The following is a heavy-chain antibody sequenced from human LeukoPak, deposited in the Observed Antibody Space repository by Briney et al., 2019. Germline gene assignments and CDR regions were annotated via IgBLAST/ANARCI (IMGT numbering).Heavy chain of an antibody. V-gene: IGHV3-30*02. Sequence: PGGSLRLSCAASGFTFSSYVMHWVRQAPGKGLEWVTFIRYDGSNKYYADSVKGRFTISRDNSKNTLYLQMNSLRPEDTAVYYCARGSPVSDIVVVPATIPFAYWGQGTLVTVSS. CDR2: IRYDGSNK. D-gene: IGHD2-2*02. CDR1: GFTFSSYV. J-gene: IGHJ4*02. CDR3: ARGSPVSDIVVVPATIPFAY.